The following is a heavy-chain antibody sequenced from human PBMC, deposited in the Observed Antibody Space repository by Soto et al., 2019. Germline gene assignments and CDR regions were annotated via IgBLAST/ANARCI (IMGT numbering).Heavy chain of an antibody. Sequence: QVQLVQSGAEVKKPGSSVKVSCKASGARFSTNAISWLRQAPGQGLEWMGAIIAIFDKANYAQKFQDRVTMTADESTSPAYMELSSLTSADTAMYYCAREARGGNFESWGQGTLVTVSS. J-gene: IGHJ4*02. CDR2: IIAIFDKA. CDR1: GARFSTNA. CDR3: AREARGGNFES. V-gene: IGHV1-69*12. D-gene: IGHD2-15*01.